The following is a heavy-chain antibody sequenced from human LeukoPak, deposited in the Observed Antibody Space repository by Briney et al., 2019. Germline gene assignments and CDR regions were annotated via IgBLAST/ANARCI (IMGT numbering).Heavy chain of an antibody. J-gene: IGHJ4*02. V-gene: IGHV4-39*01. CDR2: IFYSGTT. CDR3: ARHLPNGGSGAGFDY. Sequence: PSETLSLTCTVSGGSISSSTFYWGWIRQPPGKGLEWIGSIFYSGTTYYNPSLKSRVTISVDTSKNEFSLELSSVTAAETAVYYCARHLPNGGSGAGFDYWGQGTLVTVSS. CDR1: GGSISSSTFY. D-gene: IGHD7-27*01.